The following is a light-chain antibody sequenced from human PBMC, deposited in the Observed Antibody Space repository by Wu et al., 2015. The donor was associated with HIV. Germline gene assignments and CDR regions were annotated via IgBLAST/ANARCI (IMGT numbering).Light chain of an antibody. J-gene: IGKJ2*03. CDR1: QTVYSY. V-gene: IGKV3-11*01. CDR3: QQRSSWPPYS. CDR2: DAS. Sequence: DIVLTQSPATLSLSPGERATLSCRASQTVYSYLAWYQQKPGQAPRLLIYDASNRATGIPARFSGSGSGTDFTLTVSSLEPEDFAVYYCQQRSSWPPYSFGQGTKLEI.